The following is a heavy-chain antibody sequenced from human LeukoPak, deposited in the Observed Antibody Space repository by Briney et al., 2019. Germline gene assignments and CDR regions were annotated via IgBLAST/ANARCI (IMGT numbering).Heavy chain of an antibody. CDR3: VRGVGLYDSIGYFDY. J-gene: IGHJ4*02. Sequence: GGSPRLSCAASGFTFSICAMHWVRQAPGKGLEWVATISYDGRNTFYADSVKGRFTISRDNFKDTLYLQMNSLRAEDTAVYNCVRGVGLYDSIGYFDYWGQGTLVTVSS. CDR1: GFTFSICA. CDR2: ISYDGRNT. D-gene: IGHD3-22*01. V-gene: IGHV3-30*04.